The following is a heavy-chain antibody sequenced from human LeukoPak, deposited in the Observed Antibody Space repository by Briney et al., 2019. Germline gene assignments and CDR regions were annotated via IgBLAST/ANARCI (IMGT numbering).Heavy chain of an antibody. CDR2: ISSSSSYI. D-gene: IGHD4-17*01. CDR1: GFIFTTYW. J-gene: IGHJ4*02. Sequence: GGSLRLSCGASGFIFTTYWMNWVRQAPGKGLEWVSSISSSSSYIYYADSVKGRFTISRDNAKNSLYLQMNSLRAEDTAVYYCARGMDYGDYVSYWGQGTLVTVSS. V-gene: IGHV3-21*01. CDR3: ARGMDYGDYVSY.